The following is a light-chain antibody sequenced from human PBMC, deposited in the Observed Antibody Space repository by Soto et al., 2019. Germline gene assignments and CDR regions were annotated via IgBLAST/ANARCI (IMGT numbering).Light chain of an antibody. CDR2: EVT. J-gene: IGLJ1*01. V-gene: IGLV2-8*01. CDR1: SSDVGGYDY. CDR3: SSYAGRTLYV. Sequence: QSALTQPPSASGSAGQSVTISCTGTSSDVGGYDYVSWYQQRPGKAPKLLIHEVTKRPSGVPDRFSGSKSGNTASLTVSGLQAEDEADYYCSSYAGRTLYVFGTGTKVTVL.